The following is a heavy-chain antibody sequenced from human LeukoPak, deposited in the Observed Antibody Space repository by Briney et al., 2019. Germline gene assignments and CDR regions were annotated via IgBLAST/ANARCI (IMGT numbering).Heavy chain of an antibody. V-gene: IGHV3-30*18. Sequence: WGSLRLSCAASGFTFSSYGMHWVRQAPGKGLEWVAVISYDGSNKYYGDSVKGRFTISRDNSKNTLYLQMNSLRAEDTAVYYCAKDRRGPLLRYFDWLLDWGQGTLVTVSS. J-gene: IGHJ4*02. CDR1: GFTFSSYG. CDR3: AKDRRGPLLRYFDWLLD. D-gene: IGHD3-9*01. CDR2: ISYDGSNK.